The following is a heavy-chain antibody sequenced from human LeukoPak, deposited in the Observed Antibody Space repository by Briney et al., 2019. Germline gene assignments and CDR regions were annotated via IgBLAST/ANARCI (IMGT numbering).Heavy chain of an antibody. CDR3: ARHSGSYFYYYFDF. V-gene: IGHV3-23*01. CDR2: ISNSGYNS. Sequence: GGSLRLSCGVSGFRITSYGMSWVRQAPGRGLEWVSVISNSGYNSEYADSVKGRFTISRDTSGNTLYLQMNSLRPEDTAMYYCARHSGSYFYYYFDFWSQGTLVTVSS. J-gene: IGHJ4*02. D-gene: IGHD1-26*01. CDR1: GFRITSYG.